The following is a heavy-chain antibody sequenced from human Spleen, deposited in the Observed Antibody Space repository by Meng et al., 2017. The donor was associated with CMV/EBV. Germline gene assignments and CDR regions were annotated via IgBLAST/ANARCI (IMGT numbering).Heavy chain of an antibody. Sequence: GGSLRLSCAASGFTFSXYWMSWVRQAPGKGLEWVANIKEDGSEKYXVDSVKGRFTISRDNAKNSLYLQMNSLRAEDTAVYYCARDDSGGDWGQGTLVTVSS. D-gene: IGHD1-26*01. CDR2: IKEDGSEK. V-gene: IGHV3-7*01. J-gene: IGHJ4*02. CDR3: ARDDSGGD. CDR1: GFTFSXYW.